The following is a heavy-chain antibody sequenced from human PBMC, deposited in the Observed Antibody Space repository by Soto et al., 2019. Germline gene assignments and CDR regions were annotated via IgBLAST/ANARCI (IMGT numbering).Heavy chain of an antibody. D-gene: IGHD3-22*01. CDR2: ISAYNGNT. J-gene: IGHJ3*02. V-gene: IGHV1-18*04. CDR3: ARENYYDSSGYEGAFDI. CDR1: GYTFTGYG. Sequence: GASVKVSCKASGYTFTGYGISWVRQAPGQGLEWMGWISAYNGNTNYAQKLQGRVTMTTDTSTSTAYMELRSLRSDDTAVYYCARENYYDSSGYEGAFDIWGQVTMVTVSS.